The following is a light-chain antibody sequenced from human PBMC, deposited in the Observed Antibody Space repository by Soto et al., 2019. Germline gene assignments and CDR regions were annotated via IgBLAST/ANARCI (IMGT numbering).Light chain of an antibody. V-gene: IGLV2-23*02. CDR2: EVS. CDR3: WSYAGSSTLV. Sequence: QSALTQPASVSGSPGQSITISCTGTSSDVGSYDLVSWYQQHPGKAPKVMIYEVSKRPAGVSNRFSGAKSGNTASLTISGLQAEDEADYYCWSYAGSSTLVFGGGTKVTVL. J-gene: IGLJ3*02. CDR1: SSDVGSYDL.